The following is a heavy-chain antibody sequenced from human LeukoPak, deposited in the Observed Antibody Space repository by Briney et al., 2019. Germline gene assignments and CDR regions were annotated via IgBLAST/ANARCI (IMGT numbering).Heavy chain of an antibody. CDR3: AKTRGYCSGGSCYQDY. CDR2: IYSGGST. Sequence: GGSLRLSCAASGFTFSSYTINWVRQAPGKGLEWVSVIYSGGSTYYADSVKGRFTISRDNSKNTLYLHMNSLRAEDTAVYYCAKTRGYCSGGSCYQDYWGQGTLVTVSS. CDR1: GFTFSSYT. V-gene: IGHV3-23*03. J-gene: IGHJ4*02. D-gene: IGHD2-15*01.